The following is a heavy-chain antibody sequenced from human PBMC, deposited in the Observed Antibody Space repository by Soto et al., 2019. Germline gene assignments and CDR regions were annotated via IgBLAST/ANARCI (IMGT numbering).Heavy chain of an antibody. CDR1: GGTSISYS. V-gene: IGHV1-69*02. Sequence: SVKVSCKASGGTSISYSISWVRQAPGQGLEWMGRIIPMLGMANYAQKFQGRVTITADKSTSTAYMDLSSLRSEDTALYYCARDVDRSNAFDIWGQGTMVTVSS. J-gene: IGHJ3*02. CDR3: ARDVDRSNAFDI. D-gene: IGHD5-12*01. CDR2: IIPMLGMA.